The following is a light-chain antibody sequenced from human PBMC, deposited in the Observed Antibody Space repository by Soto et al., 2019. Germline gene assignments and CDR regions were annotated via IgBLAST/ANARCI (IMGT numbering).Light chain of an antibody. V-gene: IGKV3-20*01. Sequence: EIVLTQSPYTLSLSPGERATLSCRASQSVSSSYLAWYQQKPGQAPRLLIYGASSRATGIPERFSGSGSGTDLTLTISRLEPEDFAVYYCQHYVRSPITFGQGTRLEIK. CDR2: GAS. CDR3: QHYVRSPIT. J-gene: IGKJ5*01. CDR1: QSVSSSY.